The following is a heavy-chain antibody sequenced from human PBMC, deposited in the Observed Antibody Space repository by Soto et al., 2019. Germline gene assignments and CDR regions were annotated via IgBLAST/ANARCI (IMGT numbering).Heavy chain of an antibody. CDR1: GDSVSSNSAA. J-gene: IGHJ5*02. D-gene: IGHD5-12*01. V-gene: IGHV6-1*01. Sequence: SQTLSLPCAISGDSVSSNSAAWNWIRQSPSRGLEWLGRTYYRSKWYNDYAVSVKSRITINPDTSKNQFSLQLNSVTPEDTAVYYCARDEWLRSQANNWFDPWGQGTLVTVSS. CDR3: ARDEWLRSQANNWFDP. CDR2: TYYRSKWYN.